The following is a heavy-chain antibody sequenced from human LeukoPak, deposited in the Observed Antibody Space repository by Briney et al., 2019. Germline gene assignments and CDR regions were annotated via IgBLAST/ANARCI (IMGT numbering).Heavy chain of an antibody. V-gene: IGHV3-7*01. CDR1: RFTFGSSW. CDR2: IKQDGSEK. D-gene: IGHD3-10*01. Sequence: GGSLRLSCAASRFTFGSSWMSWVRQAPGKGLEWVANIKQDGSEKYYVDSVKGRFTISRDNAKNSLYLQMTSLRVEDTAVYYCAKLAKYFYGSETYYFFEHWGQGTPVTASS. CDR3: AKLAKYFYGSETYYFFEH. J-gene: IGHJ4*02.